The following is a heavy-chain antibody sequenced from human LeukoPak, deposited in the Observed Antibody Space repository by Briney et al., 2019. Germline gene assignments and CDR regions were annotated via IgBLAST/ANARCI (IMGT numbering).Heavy chain of an antibody. CDR2: VSAYNGNT. J-gene: IGHJ4*02. CDR1: GYTFTSYG. V-gene: IGHV1-18*01. D-gene: IGHD2-2*01. CDR3: AINLESVVVPAAQRDDY. Sequence: GASVKVSCKASGYTFTSYGISWVRQAPGQGLEWMGWVSAYNGNTNYAQKLQGRVTMTTDTSTSTAYMELRSLRSDDTAVYYCAINLESVVVPAAQRDDYWGQGTLVTVSS.